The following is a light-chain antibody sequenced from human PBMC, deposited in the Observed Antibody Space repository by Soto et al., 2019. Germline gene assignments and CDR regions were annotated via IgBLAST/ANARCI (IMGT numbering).Light chain of an antibody. CDR1: SSDLGGYNY. V-gene: IGLV2-11*01. CDR3: CSYAGSFTWV. CDR2: DVT. J-gene: IGLJ3*02. Sequence: QSVLTQPRSVSGSPGQSVTISCSGTSSDLGGYNYVSWYQNHPGKAPKLMIYDVTLRPSGVPDRFSGSKSGNTASLTISGLQAEDEADYYCCSYAGSFTWVFGGGTKLTVL.